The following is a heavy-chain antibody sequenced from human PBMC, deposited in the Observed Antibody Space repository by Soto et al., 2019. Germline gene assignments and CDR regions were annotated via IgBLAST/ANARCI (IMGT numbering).Heavy chain of an antibody. J-gene: IGHJ4*02. Sequence: ASVKVSCTASGYTFTGYYMHWVRQAPGQGLEWMGWINPNSGGTNYAQKFQGRVTMTRDTSISTAYMELSSLRSEDTAVYYCARASIAAAPGDYWGQGTLVTVSS. CDR2: INPNSGGT. CDR3: ARASIAAAPGDY. CDR1: GYTFTGYY. D-gene: IGHD6-13*01. V-gene: IGHV1-2*02.